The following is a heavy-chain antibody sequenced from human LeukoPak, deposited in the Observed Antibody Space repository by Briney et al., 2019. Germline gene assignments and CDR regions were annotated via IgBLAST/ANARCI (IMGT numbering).Heavy chain of an antibody. D-gene: IGHD3-3*01. Sequence: PSQTLSLTCAVSGGSISSGGYSWSWIRQPPGKGLEWIGYIYHSGSTYYNPSLKSRVTISVDRSKNQFSLKLSSVTAADTAVYYCARGPDFWSGYYREAFDIWGQGTMVTVSS. V-gene: IGHV4-30-2*01. J-gene: IGHJ3*02. CDR1: GGSISSGGYS. CDR3: ARGPDFWSGYYREAFDI. CDR2: IYHSGST.